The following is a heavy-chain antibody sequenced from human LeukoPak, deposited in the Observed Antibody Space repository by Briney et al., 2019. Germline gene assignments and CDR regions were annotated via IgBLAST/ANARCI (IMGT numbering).Heavy chain of an antibody. Sequence: PGGSLRLSCAASGFTFSSYWMSWVRQAPGKGLEWVANIKQDGSEKYYVDSVKGRFTISRDNSKNTLYLQMNSLRAEDTAVYYCAKPTRGSGSFLIDYWGQGTLVTVSS. J-gene: IGHJ4*02. CDR2: IKQDGSEK. D-gene: IGHD1-26*01. CDR3: AKPTRGSGSFLIDY. CDR1: GFTFSSYW. V-gene: IGHV3-7*01.